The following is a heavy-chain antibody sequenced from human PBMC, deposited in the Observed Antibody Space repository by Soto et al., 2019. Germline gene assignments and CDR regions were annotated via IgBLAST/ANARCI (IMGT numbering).Heavy chain of an antibody. V-gene: IGHV3-33*01. CDR1: GLTFSIYG. CDR2: IWHDGSRK. J-gene: IGHJ3*01. Sequence: QVQLVESGGGVVEPERSRRLSGVATGLTFSIYGIHWVREAPGRGLEWVAVIWHDGSRKYSADSVRGRFTISRDNSKNTVYLQMNSLRAEDTAVYYCEGRDDPFHVWGQGTMVTVSS. CDR3: EGRDDPFHV.